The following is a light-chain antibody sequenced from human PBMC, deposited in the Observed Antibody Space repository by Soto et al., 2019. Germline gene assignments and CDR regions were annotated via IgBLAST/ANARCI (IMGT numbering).Light chain of an antibody. Sequence: DIQVAQSPSTLSASVGDRVTITCRASQSISSWLAWYQQKPGKAPKLLIYDASSLESGVPSRFSGSGSGTDFTLTINSLHPEDFATYYCQQSYSTPITFGQGTRLEIK. J-gene: IGKJ5*01. V-gene: IGKV1-5*01. CDR2: DAS. CDR3: QQSYSTPIT. CDR1: QSISSW.